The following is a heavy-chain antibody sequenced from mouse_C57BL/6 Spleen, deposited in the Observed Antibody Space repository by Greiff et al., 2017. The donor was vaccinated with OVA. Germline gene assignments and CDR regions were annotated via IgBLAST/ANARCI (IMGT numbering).Heavy chain of an antibody. Sequence: VQLQQSGAELVKPGASVKISCKASGYAFSSYWMNWVKQRPGKGLEWIGQIYPGDGDTNYNGKFKGKATLTADKSSSTAYMQLSSLTSEDSAVYFCARSGNNWFFDYWGQGTTLTVSS. CDR2: IYPGDGDT. CDR1: GYAFSSYW. V-gene: IGHV1-80*01. J-gene: IGHJ2*01. D-gene: IGHD4-1*01. CDR3: ARSGNNWFFDY.